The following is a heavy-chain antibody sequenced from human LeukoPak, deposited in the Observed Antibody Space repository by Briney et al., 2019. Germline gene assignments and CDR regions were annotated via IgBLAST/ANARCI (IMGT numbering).Heavy chain of an antibody. Sequence: SETLSLTCTVSGGSISSYYWSGIRQPPGKGLEWIGYIYYSGSTNYNPSLKSRVTISVDTSKNQFSLKLSSVTAADTAVYYCARGGEYYYDSSGYPSPDAFDIWGQGTMVTVSS. J-gene: IGHJ3*02. CDR2: IYYSGST. V-gene: IGHV4-59*01. CDR1: GGSISSYY. D-gene: IGHD3-22*01. CDR3: ARGGEYYYDSSGYPSPDAFDI.